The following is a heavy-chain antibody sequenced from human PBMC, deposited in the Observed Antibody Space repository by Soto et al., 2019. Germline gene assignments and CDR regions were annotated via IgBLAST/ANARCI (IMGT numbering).Heavy chain of an antibody. Sequence: QVQLVQSGAEVKKPGASVKVSCKVSGNTFASYVFSWVRQAPGQGLEWLGWVRGYNGGTSYAEKFQVRVSMTTDTSTNTAYMELRSLRSDDTAVYYCARGGLGEFGYFDSWGQGTRVTVSS. J-gene: IGHJ4*02. V-gene: IGHV1-18*01. CDR1: GNTFASYV. CDR2: VRGYNGGT. CDR3: ARGGLGEFGYFDS. D-gene: IGHD3-10*01.